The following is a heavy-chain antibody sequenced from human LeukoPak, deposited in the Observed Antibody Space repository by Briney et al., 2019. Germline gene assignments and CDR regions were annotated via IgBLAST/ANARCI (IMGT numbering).Heavy chain of an antibody. Sequence: SETLFLTCTVSGGPLSSSSYYWSWIRQPPGKGLEWIGYIYYSGSTSYNPSLKSRVTISVDTSKNQFSLKLSSVTAADTAVYYCARQLNYDILTGPNWFDPWGQGTLVTVSS. V-gene: IGHV4-61*01. CDR3: ARQLNYDILTGPNWFDP. J-gene: IGHJ5*02. CDR2: IYYSGST. D-gene: IGHD3-9*01. CDR1: GGPLSSSSYY.